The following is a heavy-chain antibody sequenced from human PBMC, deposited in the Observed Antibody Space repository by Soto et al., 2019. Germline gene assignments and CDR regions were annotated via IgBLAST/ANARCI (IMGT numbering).Heavy chain of an antibody. CDR2: ISGGGGST. V-gene: IGHV3-23*01. Sequence: GGSLRLSCAASGFTFSDYSMSWIRQAPRKGLEWVSVISGGGGSTYLADSVKGRFTISRDNAKNTLYLQMNSLRAEDTAVYYCARLYYYGSGSSYYFDYWGQGTLVTVSA. CDR1: GFTFSDYS. J-gene: IGHJ4*02. CDR3: ARLYYYGSGSSYYFDY. D-gene: IGHD3-10*01.